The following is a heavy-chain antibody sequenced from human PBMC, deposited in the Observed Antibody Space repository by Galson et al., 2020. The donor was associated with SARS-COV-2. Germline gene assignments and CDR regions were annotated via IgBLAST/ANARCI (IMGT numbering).Heavy chain of an antibody. V-gene: IGHV3-23*01. CDR3: AKAAAGDTRAFDS. CDR2: ISGAGRT. D-gene: IGHD6-13*01. Sequence: GGSLRLSCAASGFTFNIFGMRWIRQAPGKGLEWVTGISGAGRTYYADSVKGRFTISKDNSKNTLYLQMNSLRVEDTAIYYCAKAAAGDTRAFDSWVQGTMVTVSS. J-gene: IGHJ3*02. CDR1: GFTFNIFG.